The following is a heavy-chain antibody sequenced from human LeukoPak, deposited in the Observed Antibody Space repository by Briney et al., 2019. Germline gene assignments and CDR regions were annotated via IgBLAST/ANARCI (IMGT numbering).Heavy chain of an antibody. V-gene: IGHV1-2*02. CDR2: INPNSGGT. CDR3: ARDRKGRGNGAFDI. Sequence: VASVKVSCKASGYTFTGYYMHWVRQAPGQGLEWMGWINPNSGGTNYAQKFQGRVTMTRDTSISTAYMELSRLRSDDTAVYYCARDRKGRGNGAFDIWGQGTMVTVSS. J-gene: IGHJ3*02. D-gene: IGHD4-23*01. CDR1: GYTFTGYY.